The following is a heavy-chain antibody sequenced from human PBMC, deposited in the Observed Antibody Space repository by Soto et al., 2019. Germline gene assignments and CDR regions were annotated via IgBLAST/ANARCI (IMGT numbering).Heavy chain of an antibody. CDR2: ISSSGSTI. J-gene: IGHJ4*02. Sequence: QPGGSLRLSCAASGFTFSSYEMNWVRQAPGKGLEWVSYISSSGSTIYYADSVKGRFTISRDNAKNSLYLQMNSLRAEDTAVYYCAGTYSRSWYFDYWGQGTLVTVSS. V-gene: IGHV3-48*03. D-gene: IGHD6-13*01. CDR3: AGTYSRSWYFDY. CDR1: GFTFSSYE.